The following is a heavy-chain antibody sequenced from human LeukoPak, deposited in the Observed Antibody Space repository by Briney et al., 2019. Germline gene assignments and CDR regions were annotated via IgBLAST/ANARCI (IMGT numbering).Heavy chain of an antibody. CDR3: ASSTASYCNGGSCGYDYYGMDV. V-gene: IGHV3-11*01. CDR1: GFTFSDYY. Sequence: GGPLRLSCAASGFTFSDYYMSWIRQAPGNGLEWVSYISSSGSTIYYADSVKGRFTISRDNAKNSLYLQMNSLRAEDTAVYYCASSTASYCNGGSCGYDYYGMDVWGQGTTVTVSS. CDR2: ISSSGSTI. D-gene: IGHD2-15*01. J-gene: IGHJ6*02.